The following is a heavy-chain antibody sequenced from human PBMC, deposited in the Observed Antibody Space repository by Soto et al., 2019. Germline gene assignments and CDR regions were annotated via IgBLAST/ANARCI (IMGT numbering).Heavy chain of an antibody. CDR2: IYYSGSI. D-gene: IGHD3-10*01. V-gene: IGHV4-30-4*01. J-gene: IGHJ5*02. Sequence: SETLSLTCTVSGGSISSGDYYWSWIRQPPGKGLEWMGYIYYSGSIDYNPSLKSRVIISVDASRNQFSLNLSSVTAADTAVYYCARAPSDYGPLYDPWGQGTLVTVSS. CDR3: ARAPSDYGPLYDP. CDR1: GGSISSGDYY.